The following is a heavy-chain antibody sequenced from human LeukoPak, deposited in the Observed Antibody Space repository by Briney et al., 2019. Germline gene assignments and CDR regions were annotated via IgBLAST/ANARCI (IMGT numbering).Heavy chain of an antibody. CDR3: ARGHYYDSSGYSPRASLDFDY. CDR1: GGSISSGGYY. Sequence: SETLSLTCTVSGGSISSGGYYWSWIRQHPGTGLEWIGYIYYSGSTYYNPSLKSRVTISVDTSKNQFSLKLSSVTAADTAVYYCARGHYYDSSGYSPRASLDFDYWGQGTLVTVSS. D-gene: IGHD3-22*01. CDR2: IYYSGST. J-gene: IGHJ4*02. V-gene: IGHV4-31*03.